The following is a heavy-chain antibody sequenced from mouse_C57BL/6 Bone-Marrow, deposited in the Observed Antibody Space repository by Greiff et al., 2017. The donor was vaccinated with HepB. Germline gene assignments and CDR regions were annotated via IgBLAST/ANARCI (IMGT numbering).Heavy chain of an antibody. CDR3: ARNYYAMDY. V-gene: IGHV1-82*01. J-gene: IGHJ4*01. Sequence: VQLQESGPELVKPGASVKISCKASGYAFSSSWMNWVKQRPGKGLEWIGRIYPGDGDTNYNGKFKGKATLTADKSSSTAYMQLSSLTSEDSAVYFCARNYYAMDYWGQGTSVTVSS. CDR1: GYAFSSSW. CDR2: IYPGDGDT.